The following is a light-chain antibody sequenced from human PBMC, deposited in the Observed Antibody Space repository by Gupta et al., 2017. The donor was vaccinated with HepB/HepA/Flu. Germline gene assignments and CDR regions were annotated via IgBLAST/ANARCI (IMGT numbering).Light chain of an antibody. CDR2: LGS. CDR3: MQALQTPIT. J-gene: IGKJ5*01. Sequence: IVMTQSPLSCLFAPGEQAPISCRSSQSLLDSYGYNFLDWYLQKPGQSPHLLIYLGSNLASGVPDRFSATGSGTDFTLKISRVEAEDVGVYYCMQALQTPITFGQGTRLEIK. V-gene: IGKV2-28*01. CDR1: QSLLDSYGYNF.